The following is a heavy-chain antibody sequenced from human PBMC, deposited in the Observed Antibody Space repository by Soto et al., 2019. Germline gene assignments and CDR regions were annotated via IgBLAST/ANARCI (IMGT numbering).Heavy chain of an antibody. CDR1: GYIFNMYT. D-gene: IGHD4-17*01. V-gene: IGHV1-18*01. CDR3: ARGGFTVTFPSGPFDS. CDR2: ISTYSGNT. J-gene: IGHJ4*02. Sequence: QVQLVQSGAEVKKPGASVKVSCKTSGYIFNMYTSTWVRQAPGQGLEWMGWISTYSGNTDYAQKVQDRITMTTDTSTNTGYMELRSLRSDDTAVYYCARGGFTVTFPSGPFDSWGQGTLVTVSS.